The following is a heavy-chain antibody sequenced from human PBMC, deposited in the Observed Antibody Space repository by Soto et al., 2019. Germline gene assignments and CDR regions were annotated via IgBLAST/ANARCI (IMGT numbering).Heavy chain of an antibody. CDR2: IYPGDSDT. D-gene: IGHD1-1*01. V-gene: IGHV5-51*01. J-gene: IGHJ6*02. CDR1: GYSFTSCW. Sequence: GESLKISCKGSGYSFTSCWIGWVRQMPGKGLEWMGIIYPGDSDTRYSPSFQGQVTISADKSISTAYLQWSSLKASDTAMYYCARHPTGYGYYYYYGMDVWGQGTTVTVSS. CDR3: ARHPTGYGYYYYYGMDV.